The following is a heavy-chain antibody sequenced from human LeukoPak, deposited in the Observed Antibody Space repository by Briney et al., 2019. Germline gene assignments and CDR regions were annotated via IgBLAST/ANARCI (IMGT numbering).Heavy chain of an antibody. Sequence: SETLSLTCTVSGGSIRRGGYYWSWFRQHPGKGLEWIGYIYYSGSTYYNPSLKSRVTISVDTSKNQFSLRLSSVTAADTAVYYCARGSDYVWGSQGYWGQGTLVTVSS. J-gene: IGHJ4*02. D-gene: IGHD3-16*01. CDR1: GGSIRRGGYY. CDR2: IYYSGST. V-gene: IGHV4-31*03. CDR3: ARGSDYVWGSQGY.